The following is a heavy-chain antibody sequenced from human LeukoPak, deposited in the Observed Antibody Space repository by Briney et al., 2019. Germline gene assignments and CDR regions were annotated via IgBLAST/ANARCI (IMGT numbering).Heavy chain of an antibody. D-gene: IGHD6-19*01. J-gene: IGHJ4*02. CDR1: GYTFTGYY. Sequence: GASVKVSCKASGYTFTGYYMHWVRQAPGQGLEWMGWINPNSGGTNYAQKFQGRVTMTRDTSISTAYMELSRLRSDDTAVYYCARDWRDGYSSGWYSYWGQGTLVTVSS. CDR2: INPNSGGT. CDR3: ARDWRDGYSSGWYSY. V-gene: IGHV1-2*02.